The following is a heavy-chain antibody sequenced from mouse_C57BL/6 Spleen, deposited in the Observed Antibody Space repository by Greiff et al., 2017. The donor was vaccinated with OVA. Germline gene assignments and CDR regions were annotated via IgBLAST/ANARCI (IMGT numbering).Heavy chain of an antibody. V-gene: IGHV1-18*01. D-gene: IGHD2-5*01. CDR2: INPNNGGT. CDR3: ARGSNPGYYAMDY. J-gene: IGHJ4*01. Sequence: SGPELVKPGASVKIPCKASGYTFTDYNMDWVKQSHGKSLEWIGDINPNNGGTIYNQKFKGKATLTVDKSSSTAYMELRSLTSEDTAVYYCARGSNPGYYAMDYWGQGTSVTVSS. CDR1: GYTFTDYN.